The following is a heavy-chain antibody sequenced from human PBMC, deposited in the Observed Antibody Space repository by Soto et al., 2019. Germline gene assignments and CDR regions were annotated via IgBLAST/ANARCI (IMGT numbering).Heavy chain of an antibody. CDR3: ARDRYNWNDVSIDY. Sequence: SETLSLTCTVSGGSISSGDYYWSWIRQPPGKGLEWIGYIYYSGSTYYNPSLKSRVTISVDTSKNQFSLKLSSVTAADTAVYYCARDRYNWNDVSIDYWGQGTLVTVSS. CDR1: GGSISSGDYY. CDR2: IYYSGST. V-gene: IGHV4-30-4*01. D-gene: IGHD1-20*01. J-gene: IGHJ4*02.